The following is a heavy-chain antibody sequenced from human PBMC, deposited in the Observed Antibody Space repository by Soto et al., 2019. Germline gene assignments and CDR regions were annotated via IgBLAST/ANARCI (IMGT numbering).Heavy chain of an antibody. V-gene: IGHV1-69*06. CDR1: GGTFSSYT. J-gene: IGHJ4*02. D-gene: IGHD3-22*01. CDR2: IIPIFGTA. CDR3: ARARLFINYDSSGYKSYFDY. Sequence: SVKVSCKASGGTFSSYTISWVRQAPGQGLEWMGEIIPIFGTASYAQKFQGRVTITADKSTSTAYMELSSLRSEDTAVYYCARARLFINYDSSGYKSYFDYWGQGTLVTVSS.